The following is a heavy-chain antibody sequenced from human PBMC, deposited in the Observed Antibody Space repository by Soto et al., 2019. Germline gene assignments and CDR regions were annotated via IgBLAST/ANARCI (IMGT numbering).Heavy chain of an antibody. Sequence: QVRLVQSGAEVKKPGASVKVSCKASGYTFTSYDINWVRQATGQGLEWMGWMNPNSGNTGYAQKFQGRVTMTRNTSISTAYMELSSLRSEDTAVYYCARGGFDYGDSGAPDFDLWGRGTLVTVSS. D-gene: IGHD4-17*01. CDR2: MNPNSGNT. J-gene: IGHJ2*01. CDR1: GYTFTSYD. V-gene: IGHV1-8*01. CDR3: ARGGFDYGDSGAPDFDL.